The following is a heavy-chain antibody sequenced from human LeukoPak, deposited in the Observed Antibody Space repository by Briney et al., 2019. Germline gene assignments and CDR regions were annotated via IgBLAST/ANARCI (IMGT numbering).Heavy chain of an antibody. CDR2: IYYTGST. Sequence: SETLSLTCTVSGGSISSGSYYWSWIRQPPGKGLEWIGYIYYTGSTNYNPSLRSRVTMSVDTSKNQFSLKQSSVTAADTAVYYCARFSGGSWFDYWGQGTLVTVSS. D-gene: IGHD6-13*01. CDR1: GGSISSGSYY. J-gene: IGHJ4*02. V-gene: IGHV4-61*01. CDR3: ARFSGGSWFDY.